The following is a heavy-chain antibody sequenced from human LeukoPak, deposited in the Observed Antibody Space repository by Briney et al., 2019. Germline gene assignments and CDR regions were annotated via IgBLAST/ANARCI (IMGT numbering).Heavy chain of an antibody. CDR2: ISGSGGST. CDR1: GFTFSSYA. CDR3: AKFKDRYYYYYMDV. Sequence: GGSLRLSCAASGFTFSSYAMSWVRQAPGKGLEWVSAISGSGGSTYYADSVKGWFTISRDNSKNTLYLQMNSLRAEDTAVYYCAKFKDRYYYYYMDVWGKGTTVTVSS. D-gene: IGHD2-15*01. V-gene: IGHV3-23*01. J-gene: IGHJ6*03.